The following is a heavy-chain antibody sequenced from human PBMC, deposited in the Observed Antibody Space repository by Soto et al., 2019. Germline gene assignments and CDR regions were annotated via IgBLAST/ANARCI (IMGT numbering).Heavy chain of an antibody. Sequence: EVQLLESGGGLVEPGGSLRLSCTASGFSFSSYAMSWVRQAPGKGLEWVSAISGSGGSTYYADSVKGRFTISRDNSKNTLYLQMNSLRAEGTAVYYCAKTPVEMATIFIDYWGQGTLVTVSS. CDR3: AKTPVEMATIFIDY. CDR1: GFSFSSYA. V-gene: IGHV3-23*01. D-gene: IGHD5-12*01. CDR2: ISGSGGST. J-gene: IGHJ4*02.